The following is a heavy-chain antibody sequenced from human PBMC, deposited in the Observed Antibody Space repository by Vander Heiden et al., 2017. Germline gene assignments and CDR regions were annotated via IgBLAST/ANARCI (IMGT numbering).Heavy chain of an antibody. CDR1: GFTFSRYA. J-gene: IGHJ4*02. Sequence: EVQLLESGGTLVQPGGSLRLSCVSSGFTFSRYAMRGVRQAPGKGLEWVSGISTSGGSTYYADSVKGRFTISRDNSKNTLYMQMNSLRAEDTAVYYCAKDKNWGFSDYWGQGTLVTVSS. CDR2: ISTSGGST. D-gene: IGHD7-27*01. CDR3: AKDKNWGFSDY. V-gene: IGHV3-23*01.